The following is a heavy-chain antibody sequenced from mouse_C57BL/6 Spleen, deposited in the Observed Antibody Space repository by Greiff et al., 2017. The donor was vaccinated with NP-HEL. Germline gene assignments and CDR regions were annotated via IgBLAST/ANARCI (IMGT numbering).Heavy chain of an antibody. CDR1: GYTFTDYN. CDR2: INPNNGGT. CDR3: ARRERYWYFDV. Sequence: VQLQQPGPELVKPGASVTLSCKASGYTFTDYNMHWVKQSHGKSLEWIGYINPNNGGTSYNQKFKGKATLTVNKSSSTAYMELRSLTSEDSAVYYCARRERYWYFDVWGTGTTVTVSS. J-gene: IGHJ1*03. V-gene: IGHV1-22*01.